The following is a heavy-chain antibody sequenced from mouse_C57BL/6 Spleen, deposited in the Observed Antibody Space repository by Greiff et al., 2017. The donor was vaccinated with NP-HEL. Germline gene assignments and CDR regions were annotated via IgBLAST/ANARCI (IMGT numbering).Heavy chain of an antibody. CDR3: ARNYDYVWYFDV. D-gene: IGHD2-4*01. V-gene: IGHV1-36*01. CDR2: VYPYNGGT. CDR1: GFTFTDYY. J-gene: IGHJ1*03. Sequence: LKVSGPVLVKPGPSVKISCKASGFTFTDYYMHWVKQSHGKSIEWIGLVYPYNGGTSYNQKFKGKATLTVDTSSSTAYMELNSLTSEDSAVYYCARNYDYVWYFDVWGTGTTVTVSS.